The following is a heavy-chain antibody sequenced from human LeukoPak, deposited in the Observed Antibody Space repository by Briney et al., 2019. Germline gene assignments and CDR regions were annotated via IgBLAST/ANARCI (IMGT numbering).Heavy chain of an antibody. V-gene: IGHV4-59*01. D-gene: IGHD6-13*01. CDR2: IYYSGST. CDR1: GGSISSYY. CDR3: ASIAAAGRTFDY. Sequence: KPSETLSLPCTVSGGSISSYYWSWIRQPPGKGLEWIGYIYYSGSTNYNPSLKSRVTISLDTSKNQFSLRLSSVTAADTAVYHCASIAAAGRTFDYWGQGTVVTVSS. J-gene: IGHJ4*02.